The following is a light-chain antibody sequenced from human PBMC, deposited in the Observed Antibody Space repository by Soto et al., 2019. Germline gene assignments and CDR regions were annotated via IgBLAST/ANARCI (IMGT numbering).Light chain of an antibody. CDR3: ESYDSNTWV. Sequence: NFMLTQPHSVSESPGKTVTVSCTRSSGSIASNYVQWFQLRPGSGPTTVLYDDNQRPSEVPDRFSGSIDRSSNSAFLTISGLNTEDEADYFCESYDSNTWVLGGGTKLTV. CDR1: SGSIASNY. CDR2: DDN. J-gene: IGLJ3*02. V-gene: IGLV6-57*03.